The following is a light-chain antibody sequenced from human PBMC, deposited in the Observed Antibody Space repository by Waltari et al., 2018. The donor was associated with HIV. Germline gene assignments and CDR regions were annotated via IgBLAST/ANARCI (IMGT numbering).Light chain of an antibody. CDR1: QSVSSS. V-gene: IGKV3-15*01. J-gene: IGKJ1*01. CDR2: GAS. CDR3: QQYSNWPLWT. Sequence: EIVMPQSPATLSVSPGESATLSCRASQSVSSSLAWYQLKPGQAPRFLIYGASSRATGVPARFSGSGSGTEFTLTISSLQSEDFAVYYCQQYSNWPLWTFGQGTKVEIK.